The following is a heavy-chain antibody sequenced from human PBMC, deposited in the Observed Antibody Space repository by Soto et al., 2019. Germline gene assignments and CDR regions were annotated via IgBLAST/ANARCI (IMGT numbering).Heavy chain of an antibody. CDR1: GGTFSSYP. J-gene: IGHJ3*02. CDR2: IIPIIGTA. V-gene: IGHV1-69*06. Sequence: QVQVVQSGAEVKKPGSSVKVSCKASGGTFSSYPISWVRQAPGQGLEWMGGIIPIIGTAAYTQKFQGRVTITADKSTGTAYMVLSSLRSEDTALYYCATQSYYYDRCGYAYDAFDIWGQGTMVTVSS. CDR3: ATQSYYYDRCGYAYDAFDI. D-gene: IGHD3-22*01.